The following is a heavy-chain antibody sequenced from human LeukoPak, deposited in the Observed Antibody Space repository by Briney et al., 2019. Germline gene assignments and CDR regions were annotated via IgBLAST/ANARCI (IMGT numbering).Heavy chain of an antibody. CDR2: ISGSGGST. V-gene: IGHV3-23*01. Sequence: GGSLRLSCAASGFTFSSYGMSWVRQAPGKGLEWVSAISGSGGSTYYADSVKGRCTISRDNSKNTLYLQMNSLRAEDTAVYYCAKTLYSSSYVLGDFDHWGQGTLVTVSS. CDR1: GFTFSSYG. J-gene: IGHJ4*02. CDR3: AKTLYSSSYVLGDFDH. D-gene: IGHD6-6*01.